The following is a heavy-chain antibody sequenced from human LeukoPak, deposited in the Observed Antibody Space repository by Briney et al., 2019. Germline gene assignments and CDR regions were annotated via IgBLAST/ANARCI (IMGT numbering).Heavy chain of an antibody. CDR2: IFHTGHT. J-gene: IGHJ4*02. Sequence: PSQTLSLTCAVSGVSISSGDYPWRWIRQPPGKGLEWIGYIFHTGHTSYNPSFKSRVTISVDMSKNQLSLKLSSVTAADTAVYYCARGFYGSGSQFDYWGQGTLVTVSS. D-gene: IGHD3-10*01. CDR3: ARGFYGSGSQFDY. V-gene: IGHV4-30-2*01. CDR1: GVSISSGDYP.